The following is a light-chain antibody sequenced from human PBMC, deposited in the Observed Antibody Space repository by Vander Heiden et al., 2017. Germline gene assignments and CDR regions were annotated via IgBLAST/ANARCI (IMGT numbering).Light chain of an antibody. Sequence: DIQMTQSPSTLSASVGDRVTITCRASQSISSWLAWYQQKPVKVPKLLIYDASSLESGVPSRFSGSGSGTEFTLTISSLQPDDFATYYCQQDNSYSWTFGQGTKVEIK. V-gene: IGKV1-5*01. J-gene: IGKJ1*01. CDR3: QQDNSYSWT. CDR2: DAS. CDR1: QSISSW.